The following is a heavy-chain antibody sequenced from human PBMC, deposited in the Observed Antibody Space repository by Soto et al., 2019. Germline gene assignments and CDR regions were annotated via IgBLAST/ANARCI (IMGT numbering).Heavy chain of an antibody. CDR3: AKDIVITFGGVISLDAFDI. J-gene: IGHJ3*02. D-gene: IGHD3-16*02. CDR1: GFTFRSYG. CDR2: ISYDGSNK. Sequence: GSLRLSCSASGFTFRSYGMHWVRQAPGKGLEWVAVISYDGSNKYYADSVKGRFTISRDNSKNTLYLQMNSLRAEDTAVYYCAKDIVITFGGVISLDAFDIWGQGTTVTV. V-gene: IGHV3-30*18.